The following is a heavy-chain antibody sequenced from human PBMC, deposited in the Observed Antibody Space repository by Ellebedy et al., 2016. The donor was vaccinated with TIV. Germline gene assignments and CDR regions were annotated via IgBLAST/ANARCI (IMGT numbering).Heavy chain of an antibody. Sequence: SLKISCAASGFTFDDYAMHWVRQAPGKGLEWVSGISWKSGSKGYADSVRGRFTISRDNARDSLYLQMNSLRPEDTALYYCAKAEGLGDGYYDSFDIWGQGTMVTVSS. V-gene: IGHV3-9*01. J-gene: IGHJ3*02. CDR1: GFTFDDYA. CDR3: AKAEGLGDGYYDSFDI. CDR2: ISWKSGSK. D-gene: IGHD3-22*01.